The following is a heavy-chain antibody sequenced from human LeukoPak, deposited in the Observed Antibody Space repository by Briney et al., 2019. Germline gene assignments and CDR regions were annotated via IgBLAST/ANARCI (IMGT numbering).Heavy chain of an antibody. V-gene: IGHV3-30-3*01. Sequence: GGSLSLSCAAAGFTCSIYNIECVRQAPGKGLGWVAVISYDGNNKYYADSVKGRFSISRDNSKSSLHLQMNSLRAEDTAVYYCARDLAGYGGAFDIWGQGTMVTV. D-gene: IGHD5-12*01. CDR1: GFTCSIYN. CDR3: ARDLAGYGGAFDI. CDR2: ISYDGNNK. J-gene: IGHJ3*02.